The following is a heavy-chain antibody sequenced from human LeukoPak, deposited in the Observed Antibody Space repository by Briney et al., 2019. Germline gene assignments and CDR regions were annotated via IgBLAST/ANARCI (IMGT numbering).Heavy chain of an antibody. J-gene: IGHJ4*02. Sequence: PSETLSLTCTVSGGSISGYYWNWIRQPAGKGLEWIGRVYTSGTTNYSPSLKSRITMSVDTSKNQFSLRLISVTAADTAVYYCARENYDSSGYYYRFDYWGQGTLVTVSS. CDR1: GGSISGYY. V-gene: IGHV4-4*07. D-gene: IGHD3-22*01. CDR2: VYTSGTT. CDR3: ARENYDSSGYYYRFDY.